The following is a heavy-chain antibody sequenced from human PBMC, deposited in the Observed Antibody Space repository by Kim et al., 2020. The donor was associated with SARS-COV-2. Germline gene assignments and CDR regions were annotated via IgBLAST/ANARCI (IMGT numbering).Heavy chain of an antibody. CDR1: GGTFSSYA. Sequence: SVKVSCKASGGTFSSYAISWVRQAPGQGLEWMGGIIPIFGTANYAQKFQGRVTITADESTSTAYMELSSLRSEDTAVYYCAGYCSSTSCYSNYYYGMDVWGQGTTVTVSS. CDR2: IIPIFGTA. J-gene: IGHJ6*02. CDR3: AGYCSSTSCYSNYYYGMDV. V-gene: IGHV1-69*13. D-gene: IGHD2-2*02.